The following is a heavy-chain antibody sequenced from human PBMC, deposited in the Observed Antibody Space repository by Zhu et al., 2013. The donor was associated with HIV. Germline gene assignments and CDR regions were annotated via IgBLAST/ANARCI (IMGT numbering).Heavy chain of an antibody. Sequence: QVQLVQSGAEVKKPGSSVKVSCKASGGTFSSYAISWVRQAPGQGLEWMGGIIPIFGTANYAQKFQGRVTITADESTSTAYMELSSLRSEDTAVYYCARAAFIAVAGTVGVNFDYWGQGTLVTVSS. CDR1: GGTFSSYA. CDR2: IIPIFGTA. CDR3: ARAAFIAVAGTVGVNFDY. V-gene: IGHV1-69*01. D-gene: IGHD6-19*01. J-gene: IGHJ4*02.